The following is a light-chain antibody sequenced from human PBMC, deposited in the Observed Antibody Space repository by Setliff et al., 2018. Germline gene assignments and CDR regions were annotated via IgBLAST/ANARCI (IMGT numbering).Light chain of an antibody. Sequence: QSVLTQPPSASGTPGQSVTISCSGSTSNIGKNFVYWYQQVPGTVPKLLIYRNNQRPSGVSDRFSGSKSGTSASLAISGLRSGDGADYYCATWDDSLSAYVFGTGTKVTVL. CDR3: ATWDDSLSAYV. V-gene: IGLV1-47*01. J-gene: IGLJ1*01. CDR2: RNN. CDR1: TSNIGKNF.